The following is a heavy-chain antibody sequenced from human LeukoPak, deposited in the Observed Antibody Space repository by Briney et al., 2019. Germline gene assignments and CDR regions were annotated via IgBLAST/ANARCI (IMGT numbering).Heavy chain of an antibody. CDR3: ARAKDFLNWFDP. Sequence: SETLSLTCTVSGGSISSYYWSWIRQPPGKGLEWIGYIYYSGSTNYNPSLKSRVTISVDTPKNQFSLKLSSVTAADTAVYYCARAKDFLNWFDPWGQGTLVTVSS. D-gene: IGHD2-15*01. V-gene: IGHV4-59*01. J-gene: IGHJ5*02. CDR1: GGSISSYY. CDR2: IYYSGST.